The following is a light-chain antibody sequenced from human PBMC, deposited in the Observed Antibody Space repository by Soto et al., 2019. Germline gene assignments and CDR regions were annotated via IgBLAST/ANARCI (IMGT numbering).Light chain of an antibody. Sequence: PGERATLSCRASQSVDSYLAWYQQKPGKAPRLLIYEASNRASGIPARFSGSGSGTDFTLTISSLEPEDFEVYYCQQRSNSPLTFGGGTKVDIK. V-gene: IGKV3-11*01. J-gene: IGKJ4*01. CDR1: QSVDSY. CDR3: QQRSNSPLT. CDR2: EAS.